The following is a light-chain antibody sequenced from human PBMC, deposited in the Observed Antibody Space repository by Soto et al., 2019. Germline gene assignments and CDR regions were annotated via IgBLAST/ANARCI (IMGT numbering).Light chain of an antibody. CDR2: GAS. Sequence: EIVMTQSPSTLSVSPGERATLSCRASQSVSSNLACYQQKPGQAHRLLIYGASTRATGIPARFSGSGSGTEFTLTISSLQSGDFAVYYCQQYNNWPFTFGPGTKVDI. V-gene: IGKV3-15*01. J-gene: IGKJ3*01. CDR3: QQYNNWPFT. CDR1: QSVSSN.